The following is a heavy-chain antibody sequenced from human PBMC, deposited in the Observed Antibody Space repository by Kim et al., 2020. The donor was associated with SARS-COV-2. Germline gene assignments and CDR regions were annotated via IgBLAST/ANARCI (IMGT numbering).Heavy chain of an antibody. CDR1: GFTFDDYT. J-gene: IGHJ4*02. CDR3: AKAVTDGYNYPIALDY. D-gene: IGHD5-12*01. V-gene: IGHV3-43*01. Sequence: GGSLRLSCAASGFTFDDYTMHWVRQAPGKGLEWVSLISWDGGSTYYADSVKGRFTISRDNSKNSLYLQMNSLRTEDTALYYCAKAVTDGYNYPIALDYWGQGTLVTVSS. CDR2: ISWDGGST.